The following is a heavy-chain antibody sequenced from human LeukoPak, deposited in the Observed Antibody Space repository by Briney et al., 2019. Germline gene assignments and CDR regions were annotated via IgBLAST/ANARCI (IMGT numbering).Heavy chain of an antibody. CDR3: TRQGDYGDYVPYY. J-gene: IGHJ4*02. V-gene: IGHV5-51*01. CDR2: IYPGGSDA. Sequence: GESLKISCKGSGYIFTNYWIGWVRQMPGKGLEWMGIIYPGGSDATYSPSFQGQITISADTSISTAYRQWSSLQASDTAVYFCTRQGDYGDYVPYYWGQGTLVTVSS. CDR1: GYIFTNYW. D-gene: IGHD4-17*01.